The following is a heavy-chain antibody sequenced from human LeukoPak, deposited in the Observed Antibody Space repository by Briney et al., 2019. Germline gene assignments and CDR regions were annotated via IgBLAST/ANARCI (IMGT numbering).Heavy chain of an antibody. D-gene: IGHD2-15*01. Sequence: PSETLSLTCAVSGYSISSGYYWGWIRQPPVKGLEWIGSIYHSGSTYYNPSLKSRVTISVDTSKNQFSLKLSSVTAADTAVYYCARCAANYYFDYWGQGTLVTVSS. CDR3: ARCAANYYFDY. CDR1: GYSISSGYY. J-gene: IGHJ4*02. V-gene: IGHV4-38-2*01. CDR2: IYHSGST.